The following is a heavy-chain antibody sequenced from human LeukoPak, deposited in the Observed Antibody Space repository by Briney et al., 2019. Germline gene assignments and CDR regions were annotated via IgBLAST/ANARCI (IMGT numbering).Heavy chain of an antibody. CDR2: IYYSGST. CDR3: ARGQRLFGYYYYYMDV. V-gene: IGHV4-59*12. CDR1: GGSIRSYY. J-gene: IGHJ6*03. D-gene: IGHD5-12*01. Sequence: SETLSLTCTVSGGSIRSYYWNWIRQPPGKGLEWIGYIYYSGSTNYNPSLKSRVTMSVDTSKNQFSLDLRSVTAADTAVYYCARGQRLFGYYYYYMDVWGKGSTVTVSS.